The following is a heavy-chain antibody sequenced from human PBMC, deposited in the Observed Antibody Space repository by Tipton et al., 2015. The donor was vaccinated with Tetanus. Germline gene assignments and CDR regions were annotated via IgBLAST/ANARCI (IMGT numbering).Heavy chain of an antibody. J-gene: IGHJ3*01. V-gene: IGHV4-4*08. CDR3: ARRSYCTSTRCVDAFDL. Sequence: TLSLTCTVSGDSMTRYYWSWIRQPPGKGLEWISYIFASGSTNYNPALKSRVTISMDTSKNQISLNLTSVTAADTAVYFCARRSYCTSTRCVDAFDLWGPGTRVTVSS. CDR2: IFASGST. CDR1: GDSMTRYY. D-gene: IGHD2-8*01.